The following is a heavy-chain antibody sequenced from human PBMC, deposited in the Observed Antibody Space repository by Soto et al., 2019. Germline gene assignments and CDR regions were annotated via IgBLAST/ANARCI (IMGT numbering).Heavy chain of an antibody. J-gene: IGHJ6*02. CDR2: MSYDGSKI. V-gene: IGHV3-30*18. CDR1: GFAFDTYG. Sequence: GGSLRLSCEASGFAFDTYGMHWIRQGAGQGLEGVATMSYDGSKIYYRDSVRGRFSISRDDSKRTLYLQMNSLRAEDTAVYYCAKDRDPYYYYYLMDVWGQGTTVTVSS. CDR3: AKDRDPYYYYYLMDV.